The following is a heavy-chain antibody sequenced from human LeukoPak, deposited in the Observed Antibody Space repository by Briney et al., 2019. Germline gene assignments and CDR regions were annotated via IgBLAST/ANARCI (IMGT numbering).Heavy chain of an antibody. D-gene: IGHD3-3*01. J-gene: IGHJ4*02. Sequence: PGGSLRLSCAASGFTFSSYAMSWVRQAPGKGLEWVSAISGSGGSTYYADSVKGRFTISRDNSKNTLYLQMNSLRAEDTAVYYCASLPPLWSGHSSYYFDYWGQGTLVTVSS. CDR2: ISGSGGST. CDR1: GFTFSSYA. CDR3: ASLPPLWSGHSSYYFDY. V-gene: IGHV3-23*01.